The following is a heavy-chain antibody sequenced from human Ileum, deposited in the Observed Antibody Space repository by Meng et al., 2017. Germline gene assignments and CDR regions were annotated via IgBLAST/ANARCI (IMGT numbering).Heavy chain of an antibody. V-gene: IGHV4-4*02. CDR1: GGSISSTYW. Sequence: QVQRQGSGPGLVEPSGTLSLTCAVSGGSISSTYWWTWVRQSAGKGLEWIGEIHHSGSTNYNPSLKSRVTISVDTAKNQFSLILTSVTAADTAVYYCARGGPWFDPWGQGTLVTVSS. CDR3: ARGGPWFDP. J-gene: IGHJ5*02. CDR2: IHHSGST.